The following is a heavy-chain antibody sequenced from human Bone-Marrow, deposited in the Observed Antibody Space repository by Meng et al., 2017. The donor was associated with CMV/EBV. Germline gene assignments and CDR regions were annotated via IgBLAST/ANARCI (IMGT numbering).Heavy chain of an antibody. D-gene: IGHD6-6*01. CDR3: ARDEQLVNSVYYYYGMDV. J-gene: IGHJ6*02. Sequence: SETLSLTCTVSGGSISNTGYYWGWIRQPPGKGLEWIGSIYYSGSTYYNPSLKSRVTISADTSKNQFSLKLSSVTAADTAVYYCARDEQLVNSVYYYYGMDVWGQGTTVTVSS. CDR2: IYYSGST. V-gene: IGHV4-39*07. CDR1: GGSISNTGYY.